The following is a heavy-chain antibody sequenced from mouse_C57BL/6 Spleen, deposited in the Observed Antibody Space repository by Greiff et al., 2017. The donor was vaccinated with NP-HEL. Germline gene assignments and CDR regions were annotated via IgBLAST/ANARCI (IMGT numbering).Heavy chain of an antibody. CDR2: INPGSGGT. CDR3: ARVGSNYRSAMDY. D-gene: IGHD2-5*01. J-gene: IGHJ4*01. CDR1: GYAFTNYL. Sequence: VKLMESGAELVRPGTSVKVSCKASGYAFTNYLIEWVKQRPGQGLEWIGVINPGSGGTNYNEKFKGKATLTADKSSSTAYMQLSSLTSEDSAVYFCARVGSNYRSAMDYWGQGTSVTVSS. V-gene: IGHV1-54*01.